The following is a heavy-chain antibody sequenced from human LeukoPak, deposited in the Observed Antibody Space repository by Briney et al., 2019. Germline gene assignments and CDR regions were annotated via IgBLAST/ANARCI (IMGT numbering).Heavy chain of an antibody. V-gene: IGHV3-11*04. CDR1: GFTFSDYY. CDR3: AKDGTSYYYIYY. J-gene: IGHJ4*02. CDR2: ISSSGSTI. Sequence: PGGSLRLSCAASGFTFSDYYMTWIRQAPGKGLEWVSYISSSGSTIYYADSVKGRFTVSRDDSKNTLYLQMNSLRGDDTAVYYCAKDGTSYYYIYYWGQGTLVTVSS. D-gene: IGHD2/OR15-2a*01.